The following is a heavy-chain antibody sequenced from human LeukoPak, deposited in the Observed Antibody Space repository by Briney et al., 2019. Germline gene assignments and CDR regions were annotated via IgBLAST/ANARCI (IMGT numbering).Heavy chain of an antibody. CDR2: ISVNGETT. J-gene: IGHJ4*02. CDR3: AQGFSSGWYPY. V-gene: IGHV3-23*01. D-gene: IGHD6-19*01. CDR1: GFSVSSFG. Sequence: GGSLRLSCAVSGFSVSSFGMSWVRQAPGKGLEWISAISVNGETTWYADSVRGRFIISRDNSKNTLYLQLSSLRAEDTAFYYCAQGFSSGWYPYWGQGSLVSVSS.